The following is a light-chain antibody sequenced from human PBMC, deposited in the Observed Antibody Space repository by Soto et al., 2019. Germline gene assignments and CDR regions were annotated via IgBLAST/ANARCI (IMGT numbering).Light chain of an antibody. J-gene: IGKJ1*01. CDR1: QSISNS. CDR3: QHYNSYGT. Sequence: DIPVTQSPSTLSASVGDRVTITCRASQSISNSLAWYHQKPGTAPKLLIYDASSLESGVPSRFSGRGSGTEFTLTISSLQPDDFATYYCQHYNSYGTFGQGTKVDIK. CDR2: DAS. V-gene: IGKV1-5*01.